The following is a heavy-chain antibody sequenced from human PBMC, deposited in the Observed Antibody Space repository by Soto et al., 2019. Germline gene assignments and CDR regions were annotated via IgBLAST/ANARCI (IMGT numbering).Heavy chain of an antibody. CDR3: ARGSSNTPIANDY. CDR2: INHSGST. D-gene: IGHD3-10*01. J-gene: IGHJ4*02. CDR1: GGSFSDYF. Sequence: SETLSLTCAVYGGSFSDYFWSWIRQPPGKGLEWIGEINHSGSTNYNPSLKSRVTISVDTSKNQFSLDLSSVTAADTAVYYCARGSSNTPIANDYWGQGTLVTVSS. V-gene: IGHV4-34*01.